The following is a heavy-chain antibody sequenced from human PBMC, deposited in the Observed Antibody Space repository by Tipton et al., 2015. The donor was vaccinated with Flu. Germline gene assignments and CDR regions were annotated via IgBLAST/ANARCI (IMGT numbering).Heavy chain of an antibody. CDR1: GGSISSYY. J-gene: IGHJ5*02. Sequence: TLSLTCTVSGGSISSYYWSWIRQPAGKGLEWIGRIYTSGSTNYNPSLKSRVTMSVDTSKNQFSLKLSSVTAADTAVYYFARAAYYDSSGYYSNWFDPWGQGTLVTVSS. D-gene: IGHD3-22*01. CDR3: ARAAYYDSSGYYSNWFDP. CDR2: IYTSGST. V-gene: IGHV4-4*07.